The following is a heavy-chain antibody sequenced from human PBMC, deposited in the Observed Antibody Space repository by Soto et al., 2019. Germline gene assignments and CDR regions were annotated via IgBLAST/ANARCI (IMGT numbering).Heavy chain of an antibody. Sequence: QVQLVESGGGVVQPGRSLGLSCVAAGCSFSSYGMHWVRQAPGKGLEWVALIWYDGSNKYYADSVKGRFTISRHNSKNTLSPHMSSLRADDTAVYYCARAGGSTDYYYGMDVWGQGTTVTVSS. V-gene: IGHV3-33*01. CDR3: ARAGGSTDYYYGMDV. CDR1: GCSFSSYG. CDR2: IWYDGSNK. J-gene: IGHJ6*02.